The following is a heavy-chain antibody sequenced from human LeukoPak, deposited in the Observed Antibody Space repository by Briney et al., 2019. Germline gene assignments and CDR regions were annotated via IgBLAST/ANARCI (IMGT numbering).Heavy chain of an antibody. D-gene: IGHD3-9*01. CDR2: FDPEDGET. V-gene: IGHV1-24*01. CDR3: ARGGLYYDILTGYYPYDAFDI. J-gene: IGHJ3*02. Sequence: ASVKISCMVSGYTLAELSMHWVRQAPGKGLEWMGGFDPEDGETIYAQKFQGRVTMTEDTSTDTAYMELSSLRSEDTAVYYCARGGLYYDILTGYYPYDAFDIWGQGTMVTVSS. CDR1: GYTLAELS.